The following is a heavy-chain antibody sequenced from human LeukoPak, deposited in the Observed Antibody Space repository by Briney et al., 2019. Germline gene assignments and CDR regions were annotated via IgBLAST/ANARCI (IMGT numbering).Heavy chain of an antibody. Sequence: SETLSLTCSVSGASTNSYYWSWIRQSGGKGLEWIGRIYSSGSTVYNPSLNSRLTMSIDTSKNQFSLTLKSVTATDTAVYYCARVKASSTSWTFDQWGQGALVTVSS. D-gene: IGHD2-2*01. CDR2: IYSSGST. CDR3: ARVKASSTSWTFDQ. V-gene: IGHV4-4*07. CDR1: GASTNSYY. J-gene: IGHJ4*02.